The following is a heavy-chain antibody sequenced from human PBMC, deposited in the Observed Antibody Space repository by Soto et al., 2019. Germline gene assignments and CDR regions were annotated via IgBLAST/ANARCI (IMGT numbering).Heavy chain of an antibody. D-gene: IGHD2-15*01. CDR3: ARDSRYHCSGGSCYPSFDP. CDR2: INAGNGNT. Sequence: ASVKVSCKASGYTFTSYAMHWVRQAPGQRLEWMGWINAGNGNTKYSQKFQGRVTITRDTSASTAYMELSSLRSGDTAVYYCARDSRYHCSGGSCYPSFDPWGQGTLVTVPQ. CDR1: GYTFTSYA. V-gene: IGHV1-3*01. J-gene: IGHJ5*02.